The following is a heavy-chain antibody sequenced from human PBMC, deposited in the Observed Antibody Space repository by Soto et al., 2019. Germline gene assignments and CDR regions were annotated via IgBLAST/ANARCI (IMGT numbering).Heavy chain of an antibody. CDR1: GGSFSGYY. Sequence: SETLSLTCAVYGGSFSGYYWSWIRQPPGKGLEWIGEINHSGSTNYNPSLKSRVTISVDTSKNQFSLKLRSVTAADTAVYYCARGEGAARAFDIWGQGTMVTVSS. V-gene: IGHV4-34*01. CDR3: ARGEGAARAFDI. CDR2: INHSGST. D-gene: IGHD6-25*01. J-gene: IGHJ3*02.